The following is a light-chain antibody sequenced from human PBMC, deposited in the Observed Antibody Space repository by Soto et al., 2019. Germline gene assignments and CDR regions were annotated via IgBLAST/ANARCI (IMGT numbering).Light chain of an antibody. CDR3: QQYNSYSLT. CDR1: QSISSW. Sequence: DIQMTHSPSTLSASVGDRVTITCLASQSISSWLAWYQQKPGKAPKLLIYDASSLESGVPSRFSGSGSGTEFTLTISSLQPDDFATYYCQQYNSYSLTFGGGTKVDIK. V-gene: IGKV1-5*01. J-gene: IGKJ4*01. CDR2: DAS.